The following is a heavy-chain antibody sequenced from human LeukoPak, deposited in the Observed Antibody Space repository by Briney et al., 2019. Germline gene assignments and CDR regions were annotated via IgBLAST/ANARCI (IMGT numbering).Heavy chain of an antibody. CDR3: ARDLKLYHYYDSSGAGAFDI. CDR2: INTYNGNT. Sequence: ASVKVSCRASGYTFSSYGFSWVRQAPGQGLEWMGWINTYNGNTNYAQKLQDRVSMTTDTSTSTAYMELRSLRSDDTAVYYCARDLKLYHYYDSSGAGAFDIWGQGTVPTVSS. CDR1: GYTFSSYG. D-gene: IGHD3-22*01. J-gene: IGHJ3*02. V-gene: IGHV1-18*01.